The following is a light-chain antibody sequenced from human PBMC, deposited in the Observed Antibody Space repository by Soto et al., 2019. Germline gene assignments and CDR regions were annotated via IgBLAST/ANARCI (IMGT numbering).Light chain of an antibody. Sequence: IVLTQSPGTLSLSPGERATLSCRASQSVSSSYYLAWYQQKPGQAPRLLIYGASSRATGIPDRFSGSGSGTEFTLTISRLEPEDFAVYYCQQYGALHPNTFGQGTKLEMK. CDR3: QQYGALHPNT. J-gene: IGKJ2*01. CDR2: GAS. V-gene: IGKV3-20*01. CDR1: QSVSSSY.